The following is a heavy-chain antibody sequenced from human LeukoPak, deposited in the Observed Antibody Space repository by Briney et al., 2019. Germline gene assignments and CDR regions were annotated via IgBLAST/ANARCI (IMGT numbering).Heavy chain of an antibody. CDR2: MNPNSGNT. CDR3: ARANRQVVPAAIPRYYFDY. Sequence: ASVKVSCKAPGYTFTSYDTNWVRQATGQGLEWMGWMNPNSGNTGYAQKFQGRVTMTRNTSISTAYMELSSLRSEDTAVYYCARANRQVVPAAIPRYYFDYWGQGTLVTVSS. V-gene: IGHV1-8*01. J-gene: IGHJ4*02. D-gene: IGHD2-2*02. CDR1: GYTFTSYD.